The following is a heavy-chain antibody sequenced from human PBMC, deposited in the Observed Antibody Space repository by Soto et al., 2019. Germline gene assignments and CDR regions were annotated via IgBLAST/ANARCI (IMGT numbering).Heavy chain of an antibody. CDR3: ARYCSGGSCYLLGKYYFDY. D-gene: IGHD2-15*01. J-gene: IGHJ4*02. CDR1: GGSISSGGYY. CDR2: IYYSGST. V-gene: IGHV4-31*02. Sequence: SETLSLTCAVSGGSISSGGYYWSWIRQHPGKGLEWIGYIYYSGSTYYNPSLKSRVTISVDTSKNQFSLKLSSVTAADTAVYYCARYCSGGSCYLLGKYYFDYWGQGTLVTVSS.